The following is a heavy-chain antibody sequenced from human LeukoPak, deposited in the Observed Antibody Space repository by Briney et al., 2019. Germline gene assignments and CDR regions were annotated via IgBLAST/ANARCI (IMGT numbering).Heavy chain of an antibody. Sequence: SQTLSLTCAISGDSVSSISAAWNWIRQSPSRGLEWLGRTYYRSKWYNDYAVSVKSRITINPGTSKNQFSLQLNSVTPEDTAVYYCARDKSSGWYGGHYFDYWGQGTLSPSPQ. J-gene: IGHJ4*02. CDR1: GDSVSSISAA. D-gene: IGHD6-19*01. V-gene: IGHV6-1*01. CDR2: TYYRSKWYN. CDR3: ARDKSSGWYGGHYFDY.